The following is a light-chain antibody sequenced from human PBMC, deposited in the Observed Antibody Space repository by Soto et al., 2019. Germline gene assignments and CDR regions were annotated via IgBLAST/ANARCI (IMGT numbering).Light chain of an antibody. Sequence: EIVLTQSPDTLSLSPGERATLSCTASQTVTSSCLAWYQRKPGQAPRLLIHTTSTRATDIPDRFSGSGSGTDFTLTISSLQPDDVATYYCQQYNTYSGTFGQGTKVEIK. CDR3: QQYNTYSGT. CDR1: QTVTSSC. V-gene: IGKV3-20*01. J-gene: IGKJ1*01. CDR2: TTS.